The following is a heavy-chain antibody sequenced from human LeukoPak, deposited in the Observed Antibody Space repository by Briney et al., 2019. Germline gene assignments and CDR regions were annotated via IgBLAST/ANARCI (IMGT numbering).Heavy chain of an antibody. CDR2: ISSSSSYI. J-gene: IGHJ4*02. D-gene: IGHD3-10*01. V-gene: IGHV3-21*01. Sequence: PGGSLRLSCAASGFTFSSYSMNWVRQAPGKGLEWVSSISSSSSYIYYADSVKGRFTISRDNAKNSLYLQMNSLRAEDTAVYYCARGATMVRGVIHYWGQGTLVTVSS. CDR3: ARGATMVRGVIHY. CDR1: GFTFSSYS.